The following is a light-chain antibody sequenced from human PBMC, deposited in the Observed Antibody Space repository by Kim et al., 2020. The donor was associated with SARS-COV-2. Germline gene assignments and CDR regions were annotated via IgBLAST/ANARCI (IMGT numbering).Light chain of an antibody. Sequence: QRVTISCTGSSSNIGAGYDVLWYQQLPGPAPKLLIYGNSNRPSGVPDRFSGSKSGTSASLAITGLQAEDEADYYCQSYDSSLSARVFGGGTQLTVL. CDR3: QSYDSSLSARV. CDR1: SSNIGAGYD. J-gene: IGLJ3*02. CDR2: GNS. V-gene: IGLV1-40*01.